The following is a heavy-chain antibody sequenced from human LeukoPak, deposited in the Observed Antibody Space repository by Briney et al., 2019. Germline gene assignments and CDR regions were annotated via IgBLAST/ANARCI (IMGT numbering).Heavy chain of an antibody. D-gene: IGHD1-26*01. J-gene: IGHJ4*02. V-gene: IGHV4-59*08. Sequence: SETLSLTCTVGGSMYNYYWSWFRQPPGKGLEWIGYIHYSGSTNYNPSLKSRVTMSLDTSKNQVSLKVNSVTAADTAVYYCARHVSSGGTYAHFDYWGQGTLVTVSS. CDR3: ARHVSSGGTYAHFDY. CDR2: IHYSGST. CDR1: GSMYNYY.